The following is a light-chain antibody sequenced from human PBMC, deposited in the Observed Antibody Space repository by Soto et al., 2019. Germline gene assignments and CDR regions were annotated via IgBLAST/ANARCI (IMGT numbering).Light chain of an antibody. CDR3: QQFNNWPGT. Sequence: EIVMAQSPAPLSVSPGERATLSCRASQSVGSNLAWYQQKPGQAPRLLIYGASTRATGIPARFSGSGSGTEFTLTISGLQSEDFAVYYCQQFNNWPGTFGQGTKVDIK. CDR2: GAS. V-gene: IGKV3-15*01. CDR1: QSVGSN. J-gene: IGKJ1*01.